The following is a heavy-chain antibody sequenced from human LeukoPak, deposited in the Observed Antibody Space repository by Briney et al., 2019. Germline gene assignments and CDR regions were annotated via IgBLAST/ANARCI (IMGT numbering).Heavy chain of an antibody. D-gene: IGHD2-2*01. CDR3: AREGAHIVVVPAAMRSGFDY. CDR2: IPSHRTNK. V-gene: IGHV3-30*16. Sequence: APASNTNIHALQRARHAPTKHLARAPHIPSHRTNKYYADSVKGRFTISRDNSKNTLYLQMNSLRAEDTAVYYCAREGAHIVVVPAAMRSGFDYWGQGTLVTVSS. J-gene: IGHJ4*02. CDR1: ASNTNIHA.